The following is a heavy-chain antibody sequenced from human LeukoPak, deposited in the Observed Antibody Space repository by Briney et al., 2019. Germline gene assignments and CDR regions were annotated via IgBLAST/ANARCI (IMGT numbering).Heavy chain of an antibody. CDR3: ARVKAHYTAMADY. D-gene: IGHD5-18*01. Sequence: GGSLRLSCAASGFTFSGYWMTWVRQAPGKGLEWVANIKQDGSEKYYVDSVKGRFTISGDNAKNSLYLQMNSLRAEDTAVYYCARVKAHYTAMADYWGQGTLVTVSS. CDR2: IKQDGSEK. V-gene: IGHV3-7*01. J-gene: IGHJ4*02. CDR1: GFTFSGYW.